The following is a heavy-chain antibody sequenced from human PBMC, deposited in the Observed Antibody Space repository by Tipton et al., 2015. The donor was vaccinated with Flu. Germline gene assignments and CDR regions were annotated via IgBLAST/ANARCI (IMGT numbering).Heavy chain of an antibody. CDR1: GGSISSYY. Sequence: TLSLTCTVSGGSISSYYWSWIRQPPGKGLEWIGYIYYSGSTNYNPSLKSRVTILVDTSKNQFPLKVRSVNAADTAVYYCAPSTRYWTGGHFFGWWGRGTQVTVSS. V-gene: IGHV4-59*12. J-gene: IGHJ4*02. CDR3: APSTRYWTGGHFFGW. D-gene: IGHD2-2*01. CDR2: IYYSGST.